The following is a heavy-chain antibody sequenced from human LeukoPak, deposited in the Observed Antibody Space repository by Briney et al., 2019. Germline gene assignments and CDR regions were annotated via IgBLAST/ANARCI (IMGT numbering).Heavy chain of an antibody. CDR1: GYSISSGYY. Sequence: SETLSLTCAVSGYSISSGYYWGWIRQPPGKGLEWIGSIYHSGSTNYNPSLKSRVTISVDTSKNQFSLKLSSVTAADTAVYYCELVVTRYGMDVWGQGTTVTVSS. D-gene: IGHD3-22*01. CDR2: IYHSGST. J-gene: IGHJ6*02. CDR3: ELVVTRYGMDV. V-gene: IGHV4-38-2*01.